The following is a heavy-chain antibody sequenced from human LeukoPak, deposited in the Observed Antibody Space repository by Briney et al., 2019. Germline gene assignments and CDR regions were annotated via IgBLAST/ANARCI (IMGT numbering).Heavy chain of an antibody. CDR1: GGSISSYY. J-gene: IGHJ5*02. CDR2: IYTSGST. D-gene: IGHD6-19*01. V-gene: IGHV4-4*07. Sequence: SETLSLTCTVSGGSISSYYWSWIRQPAGQGLERIGRIYTSGSTNYNPSLKRRVTMLVDTSKTQFSLKLSSVTAADTAVYYHASTIAVAGPSCFHPCGQGTLVTVSS. CDR3: ASTIAVAGPSCFHP.